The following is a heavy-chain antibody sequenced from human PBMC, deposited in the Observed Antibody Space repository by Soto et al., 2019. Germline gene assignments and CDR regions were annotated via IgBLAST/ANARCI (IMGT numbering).Heavy chain of an antibody. V-gene: IGHV3-23*01. CDR2: ISGSGGST. D-gene: IGHD6-19*01. CDR3: AKGHFKVAGIGGDFDP. Sequence: GGSLRLSCAASGFTFSSYAMSWVRQAPGKGLEWVSAISGSGGSTYYADSVKGRFTISRDNSKNTLYLQMNSLRAEDTAVYYCAKGHFKVAGIGGDFDPWGQGTLVTVSS. CDR1: GFTFSSYA. J-gene: IGHJ5*02.